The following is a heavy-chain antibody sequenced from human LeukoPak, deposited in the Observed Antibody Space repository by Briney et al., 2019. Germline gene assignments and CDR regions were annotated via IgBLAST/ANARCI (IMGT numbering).Heavy chain of an antibody. CDR1: GGSISSYY. J-gene: IGHJ4*02. CDR3: ARDCRNYYDSSGYYLFDY. D-gene: IGHD3-22*01. Sequence: SETLSLTCTVSGGSISSYYWSWIRQPAGKGLEWIGRIYTSGSTNYNPSLKSRVTMSVDTSKNQFSLKLSSVTAADTAVYYCARDCRNYYDSSGYYLFDYWGQGTLVTVSS. V-gene: IGHV4-4*07. CDR2: IYTSGST.